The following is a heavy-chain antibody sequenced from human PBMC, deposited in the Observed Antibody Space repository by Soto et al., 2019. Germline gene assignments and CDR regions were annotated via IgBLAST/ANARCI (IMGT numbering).Heavy chain of an antibody. D-gene: IGHD6-13*01. J-gene: IGHJ4*02. CDR2: ISGSDGST. Sequence: EVQLLESGGGLVQPGGSLRLSCAASGFTFSSYAMNWVRQAPGKGLEWVSVISGSDGSTYYADSVKGRFTISTDNSKNPLNLQMNSLRADDTAVYYCARRSSRWYFDYWGQGTVVTVSS. CDR1: GFTFSSYA. CDR3: ARRSSRWYFDY. V-gene: IGHV3-23*01.